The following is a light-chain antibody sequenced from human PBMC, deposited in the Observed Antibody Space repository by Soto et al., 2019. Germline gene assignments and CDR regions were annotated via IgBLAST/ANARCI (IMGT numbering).Light chain of an antibody. CDR3: SSYAGRNLLL. CDR2: EVN. J-gene: IGLJ1*01. Sequence: QSALTQPASLSGSPGQSITISCTGTSSDIGAYDYVSWFQQHPGKAPKLMISEVNNRPSGVSNRFSGSKSGNTASLTVSGLQAEDEADYYCSSYAGRNLLLFGAGTKLTVL. CDR1: SSDIGAYDY. V-gene: IGLV2-14*01.